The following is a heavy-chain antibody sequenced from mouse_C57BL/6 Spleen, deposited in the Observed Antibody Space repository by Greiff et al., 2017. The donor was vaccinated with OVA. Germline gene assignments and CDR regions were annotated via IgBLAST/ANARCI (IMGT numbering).Heavy chain of an antibody. CDR3: ARTGDGGYFDY. Sequence: QVQLQQSGPGLVQPSQSLSITCTVSGFSLTSYGVHWVRQSPGKGLEWLGVIWSGGSTDYNAAFISRLSISKDNSKSQVFFKMNSLQADDTAIYYCARTGDGGYFDYWGQGTTLTASS. CDR1: GFSLTSYG. V-gene: IGHV2-2*01. J-gene: IGHJ2*01. D-gene: IGHD3-3*01. CDR2: IWSGGST.